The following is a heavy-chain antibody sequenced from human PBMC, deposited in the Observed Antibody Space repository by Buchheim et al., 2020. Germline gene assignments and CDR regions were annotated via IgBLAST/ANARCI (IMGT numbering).Heavy chain of an antibody. J-gene: IGHJ5*02. CDR1: GGSVSSGIYY. Sequence: QVQLQESGPGLVKPSETLSLTCTVSGGSVSSGIYYWSWIRQSPGKGLEWIGHIYHSGTTKYNPPLKSRVTISVDTSKHQFSLKLSSVTAADTAVYYCARASGAVWFDPWGQGAL. CDR2: IYHSGTT. CDR3: ARASGAVWFDP. V-gene: IGHV4-61*01. D-gene: IGHD2-8*02.